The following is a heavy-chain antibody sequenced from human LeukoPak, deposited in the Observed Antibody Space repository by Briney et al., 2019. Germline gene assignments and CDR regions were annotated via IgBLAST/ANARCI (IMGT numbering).Heavy chain of an antibody. J-gene: IGHJ4*02. Sequence: PGGSLRLSCSASGFTFSDYTMHWVRQAPGKGLEYVSGISSSGGSTYYADSVKGRFTISRDNSKNTLYLQMSSLSAEDTAVYYCARTTTPHYYGSGSYALGYWGQGTLVTVPS. D-gene: IGHD3-10*01. CDR3: ARTTTPHYYGSGSYALGY. V-gene: IGHV3-64*04. CDR2: ISSSGGST. CDR1: GFTFSDYT.